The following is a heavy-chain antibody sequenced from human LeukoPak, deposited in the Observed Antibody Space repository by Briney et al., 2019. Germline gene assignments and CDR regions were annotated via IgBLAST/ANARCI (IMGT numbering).Heavy chain of an antibody. J-gene: IGHJ3*02. V-gene: IGHV1-58*01. CDR3: AADTTGTLAFDI. CDR2: IVVGSGNT. CDR1: GFTFTNSA. Sequence: GASVKVSCKASGFTFTNSAVQWVRQARGQRLEWMGFIVVGSGNTNYPQKFQERVTISRDMSKGTAYMELSSLRSEDTAVYYCAADTTGTLAFDIWGQGTMVTVSS. D-gene: IGHD1-1*01.